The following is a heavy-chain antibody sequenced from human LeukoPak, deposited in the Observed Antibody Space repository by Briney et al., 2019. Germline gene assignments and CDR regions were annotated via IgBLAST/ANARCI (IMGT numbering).Heavy chain of an antibody. V-gene: IGHV3-33*06. D-gene: IGHD3-10*01. CDR3: AKDWWFGELLSYYFDY. J-gene: IGHJ4*02. CDR2: IWYDGSNK. Sequence: GRSLRLSRAASGFTFSSYGMHWVRQAPGKGLEWVAVIWYDGSNKYYADSVKGRFTISRDNSKNTLYLQMNSLRAEDTAVYYCAKDWWFGELLSYYFDYWGLGTLVTVSS. CDR1: GFTFSSYG.